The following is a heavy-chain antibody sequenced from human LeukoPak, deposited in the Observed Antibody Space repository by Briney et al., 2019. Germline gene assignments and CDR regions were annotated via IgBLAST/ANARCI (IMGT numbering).Heavy chain of an antibody. CDR2: IGGSGGST. J-gene: IGHJ4*02. CDR1: GFTFSSYA. D-gene: IGHD3-22*01. CDR3: AKDVSRGVVVSSY. V-gene: IGHV3-23*01. Sequence: PGGSLRLSCAASGFTFSSYAMSWVRQAPGKGLEWVSAIGGSGGSTYYADSVKGRFTISRDNSKNTLYLQMNSLRAEDTAVYYCAKDVSRGVVVSSYWGQGTLVTVSS.